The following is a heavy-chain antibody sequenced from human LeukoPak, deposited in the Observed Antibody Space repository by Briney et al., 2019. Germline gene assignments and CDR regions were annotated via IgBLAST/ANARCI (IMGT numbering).Heavy chain of an antibody. V-gene: IGHV4-59*01. CDR1: GGSISSYY. Sequence: SETLSLTCTVSGGSISSYYWSWIRQPPGKGLEWIGYIYYSGSTNYNPSLKSRVTISVDTSKNQFSLKLSSVTAADTAVYYCARHDFWRGKTYFDYWGQGTLVTVSS. CDR2: IYYSGST. CDR3: ARHDFWRGKTYFDY. D-gene: IGHD3-3*01. J-gene: IGHJ4*02.